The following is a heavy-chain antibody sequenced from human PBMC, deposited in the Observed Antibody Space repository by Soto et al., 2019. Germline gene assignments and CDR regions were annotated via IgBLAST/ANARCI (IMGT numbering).Heavy chain of an antibody. Sequence: GGSLRLSCAASGFTFSSYAMSWVRQAPGKGLEWVSAISGSGGSTYYADSVKGRFTISRDNSKSTLFLQMNSLRADDTAVYYCARVPDLRYCNTGICYPDSWGLGTLVTVSS. CDR1: GFTFSSYA. CDR3: ARVPDLRYCNTGICYPDS. J-gene: IGHJ4*02. V-gene: IGHV3-23*01. D-gene: IGHD2-15*01. CDR2: ISGSGGST.